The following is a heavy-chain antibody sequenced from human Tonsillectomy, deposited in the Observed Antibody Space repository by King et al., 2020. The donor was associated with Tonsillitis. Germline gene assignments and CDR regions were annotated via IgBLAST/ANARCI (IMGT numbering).Heavy chain of an antibody. V-gene: IGHV3-30*04. D-gene: IGHD3-22*01. CDR2: ISYDGNDK. Sequence: VQLVESGGGVVQPGRSLRLSCTASGFTFNSYAMHWVRQAPGKGLEWVAVISYDGNDKYYADSVKGRLTISRDNSKNTLYLQMNSLRAEDTALYYCARDLDYYDSSGYFYYWGQGTLVTVSS. J-gene: IGHJ4*02. CDR1: GFTFNSYA. CDR3: ARDLDYYDSSGYFYY.